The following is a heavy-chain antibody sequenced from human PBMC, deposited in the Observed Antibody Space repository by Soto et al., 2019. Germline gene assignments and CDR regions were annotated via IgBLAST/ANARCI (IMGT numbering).Heavy chain of an antibody. D-gene: IGHD2-15*01. CDR2: INPNSGGT. CDR3: ARETGDIVVVVAATRFDY. J-gene: IGHJ4*02. CDR1: GYTFTGYY. Sequence: ASVKVSCTASGYTFTGYYMHWVRRAPGQGLEWMGWINPNSGGTNYAQKFQGRVTMTRDTSTSTAYMELSRLRSDDTAVYYCARETGDIVVVVAATRFDYWGQGTLVTVSS. V-gene: IGHV1-2*02.